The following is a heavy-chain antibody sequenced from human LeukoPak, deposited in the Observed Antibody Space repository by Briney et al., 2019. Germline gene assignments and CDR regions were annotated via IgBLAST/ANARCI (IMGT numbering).Heavy chain of an antibody. Sequence: SETLSLTCAVYGGSFSGYYWSWIRQPPGKGLEWIGEINHSGSTNYNPSLKSRVTISVDTSKNQFSLKLSSVTAADTAVYYCAIRNRVFGFWGQGTMVTVSS. J-gene: IGHJ3*01. V-gene: IGHV4-34*01. CDR1: GGSFSGYY. CDR2: INHSGST. D-gene: IGHD1-14*01. CDR3: AIRNRVFGF.